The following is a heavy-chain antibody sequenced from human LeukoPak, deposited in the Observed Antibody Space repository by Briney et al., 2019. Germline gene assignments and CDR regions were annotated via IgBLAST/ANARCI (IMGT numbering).Heavy chain of an antibody. CDR1: GYTFTGYY. D-gene: IGHD2-2*01. Sequence: ASVKVSCKASGYTFTGYYMHWVRQAPGQGLEWMGWINPNSGGRNYAQKFQGRVTMTRDTSISTAYMELSRLRSDDTAVYYCAVVPAAEYYFDYWGQGTLVTVSS. CDR2: INPNSGGR. J-gene: IGHJ4*02. CDR3: AVVPAAEYYFDY. V-gene: IGHV1-2*02.